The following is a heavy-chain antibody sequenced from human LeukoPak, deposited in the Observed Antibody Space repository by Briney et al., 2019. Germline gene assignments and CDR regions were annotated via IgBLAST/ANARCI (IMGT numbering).Heavy chain of an antibody. Sequence: GESLHSSCKGSGYRFTSSWMGWGRQMPGKGLEWMGIVFPADYDTRYSPSFQGQVTFSANKSISTAYLQWSSLQASVSAMYYCARHGGAFDYWGQGSFVCVSS. J-gene: IGHJ4*02. CDR3: ARHGGAFDY. V-gene: IGHV5-51*01. CDR2: VFPADYDT. D-gene: IGHD4-17*01. CDR1: GYRFTSSW.